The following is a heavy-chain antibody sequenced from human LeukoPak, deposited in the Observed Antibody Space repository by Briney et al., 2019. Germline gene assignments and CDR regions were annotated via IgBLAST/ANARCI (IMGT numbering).Heavy chain of an antibody. J-gene: IGHJ3*02. Sequence: SETLSLTCTVSGASISSYYWNCIRQPPGKGLEWVGYIYYRGNTNYNPSLKSRVPMSVDTSKNTFSLKVTSVTTADTAVYYCARFRNVVSDIWGQGTMVTVSS. CDR1: GASISSYY. CDR2: IYYRGNT. V-gene: IGHV4-59*12. D-gene: IGHD3-16*01. CDR3: ARFRNVVSDI.